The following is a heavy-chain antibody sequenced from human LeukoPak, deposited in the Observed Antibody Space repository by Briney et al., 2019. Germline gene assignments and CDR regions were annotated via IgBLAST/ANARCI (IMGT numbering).Heavy chain of an antibody. D-gene: IGHD3-22*01. CDR1: GFTFSSYS. CDR2: ISSSSSHI. V-gene: IGHV3-21*01. CDR3: ARAQDIVVVDDYYDSSGYYYNDY. Sequence: GGSLRLSCAASGFTFSSYSMNWVRQAPGKGLEWVSSISSSSSHIYYADSVKGRFTISRDNAKNSLYLQMNSLSAEDTAVYYCARAQDIVVVDDYYDSSGYYYNDYWGQGTLVTVSS. J-gene: IGHJ4*02.